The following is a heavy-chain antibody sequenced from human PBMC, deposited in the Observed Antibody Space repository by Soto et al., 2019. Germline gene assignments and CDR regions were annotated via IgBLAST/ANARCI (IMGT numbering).Heavy chain of an antibody. CDR3: ARGRVVRGVMKDAFDI. V-gene: IGHV1-69*13. CDR2: IIPIFGTA. Sequence: SVKVSCKASGGTFSSYAISWLRQAPGQGLEWMGGIIPIFGTANYAQKFQGRVTITADESTSTAYMELSSLRSEDTAVYYCARGRVVRGVMKDAFDIWGQGTMVTVSS. CDR1: GGTFSSYA. D-gene: IGHD3-10*01. J-gene: IGHJ3*02.